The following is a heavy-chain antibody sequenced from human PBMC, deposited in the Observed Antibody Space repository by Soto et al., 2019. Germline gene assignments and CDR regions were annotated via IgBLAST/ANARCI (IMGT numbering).Heavy chain of an antibody. CDR3: AGQYSSSSVEF. CDR1: GFTFSDYY. D-gene: IGHD6-6*01. J-gene: IGHJ4*02. CDR2: ISSGAITI. Sequence: QVQLVESGGGLVKPGGSLRLSCAASGFTFSDYYMNWIRQAPGKGLEWVSYISSGAITIYYADSVKGRFTISRDNAKNSLYLQMNSLSAEDTAVYYCAGQYSSSSVEFWGQGTLVTVSS. V-gene: IGHV3-11*01.